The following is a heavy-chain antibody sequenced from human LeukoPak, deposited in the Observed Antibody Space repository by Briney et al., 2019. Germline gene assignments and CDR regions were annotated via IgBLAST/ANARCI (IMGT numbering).Heavy chain of an antibody. CDR1: GGSMSSYY. Sequence: SETLSLTCTVSGGSMSSYYWSWIRQPAGKGLEWIGRIYASGNTNYNPSLKSRVTMSVDTSKNLFALKLSSVTAADTAVYYCARQGVATAIDYWGQGTLSPSRQ. J-gene: IGHJ4*02. D-gene: IGHD2-21*02. V-gene: IGHV4-4*07. CDR3: ARQGVATAIDY. CDR2: IYASGNT.